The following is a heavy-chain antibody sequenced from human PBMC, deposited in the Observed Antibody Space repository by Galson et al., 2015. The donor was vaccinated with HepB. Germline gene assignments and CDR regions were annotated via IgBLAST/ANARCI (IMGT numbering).Heavy chain of an antibody. D-gene: IGHD2-2*01. J-gene: IGHJ4*02. CDR2: IGYDGSVR. V-gene: IGHV3-30*04. CDR1: ALIFRGYA. CDR3: ARLGFGVQLLAPSFDY. Sequence: SLRLSCAASALIFRGYAVHWVRQAPGKGLEWVAVIGYDGSVRHYTDSVKGRFTVSRDISKNTVYLQMDGLRPEDTAVYYCARLGFGVQLLAPSFDYWGQGTLVTVAP.